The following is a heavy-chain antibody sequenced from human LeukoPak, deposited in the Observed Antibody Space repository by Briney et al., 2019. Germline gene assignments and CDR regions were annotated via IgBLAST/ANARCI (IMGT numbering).Heavy chain of an antibody. J-gene: IGHJ6*02. V-gene: IGHV3-23*01. CDR2: INGSGVST. Sequence: GGSLRLSCAASGFTFSSYAMSWVRQAPGKGLEWVSPINGSGVSTYYAYSVKGRFTISRDNSKNTLYLQMNSLRADDTAVYYCANVDFSITSCYHQTPGMDVWGQGTTVTVSS. CDR3: ANVDFSITSCYHQTPGMDV. CDR1: GFTFSSYA. D-gene: IGHD2-2*01.